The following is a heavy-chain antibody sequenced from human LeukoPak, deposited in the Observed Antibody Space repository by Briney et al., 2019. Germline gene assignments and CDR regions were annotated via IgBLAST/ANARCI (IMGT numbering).Heavy chain of an antibody. J-gene: IGHJ4*02. CDR1: GGSISSGGYS. D-gene: IGHD3-22*01. CDR3: AREHLYDSSGYFDY. V-gene: IGHV4-30-2*01. Sequence: KSSATLSLTCAVSGGSISSGGYSWSWIRQPPGKGLEWIGYIYHSGSTYYNPSLKSRVTISVDRSKNQFSLKLSSVTAADTAVYYCAREHLYDSSGYFDYWGQGTLVTVSS. CDR2: IYHSGST.